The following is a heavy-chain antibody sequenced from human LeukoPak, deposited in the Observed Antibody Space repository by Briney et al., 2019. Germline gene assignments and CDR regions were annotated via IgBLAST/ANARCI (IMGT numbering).Heavy chain of an antibody. J-gene: IGHJ5*02. Sequence: PSETLSLTCTVSGGSLSSYYWSWIRQPAGKRLEWIGRIYTSGSTNYNPSLKSRVTMSVDTSKNQFSLKLSSVTAADTAVYYCARTRMAGTGGWFDPWGQGTLVTVSS. CDR2: IYTSGST. V-gene: IGHV4-4*07. D-gene: IGHD6-19*01. CDR1: GGSLSSYY. CDR3: ARTRMAGTGGWFDP.